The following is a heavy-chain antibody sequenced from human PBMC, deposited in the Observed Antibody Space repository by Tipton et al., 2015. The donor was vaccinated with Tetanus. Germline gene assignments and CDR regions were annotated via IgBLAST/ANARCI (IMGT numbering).Heavy chain of an antibody. J-gene: IGHJ4*02. CDR2: ISSSGST. V-gene: IGHV4-61*08. CDR3: AGANYDSSKKGPFDA. D-gene: IGHD3-3*01. Sequence: TLSLTCSVSGDSLRAGDRNWSWIRQPPGKGLEWLAYISSSGSTNSNYFHKSRITMSRDTSKNQFSLKLASVTAADTAVYFCAGANYDSSKKGPFDAWGQGILVIVS. CDR1: GDSLRAGDRN.